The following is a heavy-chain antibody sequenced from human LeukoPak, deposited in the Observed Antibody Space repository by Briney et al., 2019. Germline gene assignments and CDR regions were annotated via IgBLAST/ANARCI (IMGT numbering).Heavy chain of an antibody. CDR1: GGSFSGYY. CDR3: AREPRDDWNYSHAFDI. V-gene: IGHV4-34*01. CDR2: INHSGST. Sequence: SETLSLTCAVYGGSFSGYYWSWIRQPPGKGLEWIGEINHSGSTNYNPSLKSRVTISVDTSQNQFSLKLSSVPAADTAVYYCAREPRDDWNYSHAFDIWGQGTMVTVSS. D-gene: IGHD1-7*01. J-gene: IGHJ3*02.